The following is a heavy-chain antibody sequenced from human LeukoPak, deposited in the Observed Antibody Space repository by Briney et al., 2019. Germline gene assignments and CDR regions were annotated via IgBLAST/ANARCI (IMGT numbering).Heavy chain of an antibody. CDR3: ARGRPIRTHYYGSGSYYSQYVS. CDR2: IYYSGST. Sequence: SETLSLTCTVSGGSISSGDYSWSWIRQPPGKGLEWIGYIYYSGSTYYNPSLKSRVTISVDTSKNQFSLKLSSVTAADTAVYYCARGRPIRTHYYGSGSYYSQYVSWGQGTLVTVSS. V-gene: IGHV4-30-4*01. J-gene: IGHJ4*02. CDR1: GGSISSGDYS. D-gene: IGHD3-10*01.